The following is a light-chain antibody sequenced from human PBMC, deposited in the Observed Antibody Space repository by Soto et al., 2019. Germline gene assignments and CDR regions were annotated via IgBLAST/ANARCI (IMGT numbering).Light chain of an antibody. CDR3: VSYTSSSTYV. J-gene: IGLJ1*01. Sequence: QSALTQPASVSGSPGQSITISCTGTSSDVGSYTYISWYQQHPGKAPKVMIHDVSIRPSGVSNRFSVSKSGNTASLTISGLQAEDEADYYCVSYTSSSTYVFGTGTKVTVL. CDR1: SSDVGSYTY. CDR2: DVS. V-gene: IGLV2-14*01.